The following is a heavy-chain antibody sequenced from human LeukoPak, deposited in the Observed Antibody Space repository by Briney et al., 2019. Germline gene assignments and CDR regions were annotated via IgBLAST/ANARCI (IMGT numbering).Heavy chain of an antibody. Sequence: GGSLRLSCAASGFTFSTFAMIWVRQPPGKGLEWVSSIFPSGGEIHYADSVKGRFTISRDNSKNTLYLQMNSLRAEDTAVYYCARGGSYLSAFDIRGQGTMVTVSS. CDR2: IFPSGGEI. J-gene: IGHJ3*02. CDR3: ARGGSYLSAFDI. V-gene: IGHV3-23*01. D-gene: IGHD1-26*01. CDR1: GFTFSTFA.